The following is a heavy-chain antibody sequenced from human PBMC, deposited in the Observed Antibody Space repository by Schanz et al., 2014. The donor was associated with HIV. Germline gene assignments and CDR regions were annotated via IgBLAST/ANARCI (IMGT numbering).Heavy chain of an antibody. D-gene: IGHD3-22*01. Sequence: QVQLVQSGAEVKKPGASVRLSCKASGYSFNDYYIHWVRQAPGQGLEWMGWISPDSGATDYAQNFQGRVTMTRHTSMTTVYMDLSRVTSDDTALYFCARAPPRDSGGYYPFDYWGQGTLVTVSS. CDR2: ISPDSGAT. V-gene: IGHV1-2*02. CDR3: ARAPPRDSGGYYPFDY. CDR1: GYSFNDYY. J-gene: IGHJ4*02.